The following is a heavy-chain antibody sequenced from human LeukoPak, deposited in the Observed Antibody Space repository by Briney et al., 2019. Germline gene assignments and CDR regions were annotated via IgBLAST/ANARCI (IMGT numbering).Heavy chain of an antibody. V-gene: IGHV1-8*01. Sequence: ASVKVSCKASGYTFTSYDINWVRQATGQGLEWMGWMNPNSGNTGYAQKFQGRVTTTRNTSISTAYMELSSLRSEDTAVYYCARGKIPGYSSGWYRETRPPYFDYWGQGILVTVSS. D-gene: IGHD6-19*01. CDR3: ARGKIPGYSSGWYRETRPPYFDY. CDR2: MNPNSGNT. J-gene: IGHJ4*02. CDR1: GYTFTSYD.